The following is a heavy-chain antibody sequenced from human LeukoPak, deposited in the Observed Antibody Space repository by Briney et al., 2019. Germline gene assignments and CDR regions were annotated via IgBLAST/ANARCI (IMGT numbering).Heavy chain of an antibody. CDR1: GFTFTSYG. D-gene: IGHD1-26*01. J-gene: IGHJ4*02. CDR2: ISAYNGDT. CDR3: ARERDSGSDFDY. V-gene: IGHV1-18*01. Sequence: ASVKVSCKASGFTFTSYGISWVRQAPGQGLEWMGWISAYNGDTNYAQKLQGRVTMTTDTSTSTAYMELRSLRSDDTAVYYCARERDSGSDFDYWGQGTLVTVSS.